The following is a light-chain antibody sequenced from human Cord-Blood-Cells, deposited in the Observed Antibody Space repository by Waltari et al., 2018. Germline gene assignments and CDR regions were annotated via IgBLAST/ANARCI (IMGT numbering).Light chain of an antibody. J-gene: IGKJ3*01. V-gene: IGKV3-11*01. CDR3: QQRSNWPLFT. CDR2: DAS. CDR1: QSVSSY. Sequence: IVLSQSPATLSSTPGERATLSCRASQSVSSYLAWYQQKPGQARRLLIYDASNRATGITARFSGSGSGTDFTLTISSLEPEDFAVYYCQQRSNWPLFTFGPGTKVDIK.